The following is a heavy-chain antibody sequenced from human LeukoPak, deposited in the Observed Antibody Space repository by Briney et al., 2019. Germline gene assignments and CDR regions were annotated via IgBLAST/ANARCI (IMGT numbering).Heavy chain of an antibody. Sequence: GGSLRLSCAASGFAFSSYGMSWVRQAPGKGLEWVSSISGGGVTTYYADSVKGRFTISRDNSKNTLYLQMNSLRAEDTAVYYCARGYCSSTSCPGRPGDYYFDYWGQGTLVTVSS. J-gene: IGHJ4*02. CDR2: ISGGGVTT. V-gene: IGHV3-23*01. CDR3: ARGYCSSTSCPGRPGDYYFDY. D-gene: IGHD2-2*01. CDR1: GFAFSSYG.